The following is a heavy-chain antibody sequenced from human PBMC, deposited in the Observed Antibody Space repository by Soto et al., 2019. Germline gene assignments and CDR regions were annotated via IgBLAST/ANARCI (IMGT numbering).Heavy chain of an antibody. D-gene: IGHD1-26*01. CDR2: ISYDGSNK. J-gene: IGHJ4*02. Sequence: QVQLVESGGGVVLPGRSLRLSCAASGFTFSSYAMHWVRQAPGKGLEWVAVISYDGSNKYYADSVKGRFTISRDNSKNTLYLQMNSLRAEDTAVYYCAQWAGAFDYWGQGTLVTVSS. CDR1: GFTFSSYA. CDR3: AQWAGAFDY. V-gene: IGHV3-30-3*01.